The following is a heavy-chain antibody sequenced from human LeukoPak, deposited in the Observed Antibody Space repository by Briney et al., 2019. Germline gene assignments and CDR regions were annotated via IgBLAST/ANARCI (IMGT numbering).Heavy chain of an antibody. CDR3: ARVGDYLWGTYRTFDY. Sequence: SSETLSLTCTVSGGSISSYYWSWIRQPPGKGLEWIGYIYYSGSTNYNPSLKSRVTISVDTSKNQFSLNLRSVTAADTAVYYCARVGDYLWGTYRTFDYWGQGTLVTVSS. CDR1: GGSISSYY. V-gene: IGHV4-59*12. D-gene: IGHD3-16*02. J-gene: IGHJ4*02. CDR2: IYYSGST.